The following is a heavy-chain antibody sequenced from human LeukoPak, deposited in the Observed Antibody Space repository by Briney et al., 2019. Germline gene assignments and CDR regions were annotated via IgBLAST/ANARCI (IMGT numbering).Heavy chain of an antibody. CDR2: INPEATTI. V-gene: IGHV3-74*01. Sequence: GRSLRLSCAASGFTFSSYWIHWVRQAPGQGLVWVSRINPEATTISYADSVKGRFTISRDNAKNTLYLQMNSLRAEDTAVYYCATLHYGDFDYWGQGTLLTVSS. J-gene: IGHJ4*02. D-gene: IGHD4-17*01. CDR3: ATLHYGDFDY. CDR1: GFTFSSYW.